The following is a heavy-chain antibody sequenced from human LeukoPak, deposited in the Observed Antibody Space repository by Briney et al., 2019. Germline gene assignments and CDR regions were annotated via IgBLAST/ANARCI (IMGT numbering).Heavy chain of an antibody. CDR1: GYTFTGYY. CDR3: ARDLLIAAAGTKDPPETTEKNWFDP. CDR2: INPNSGGT. V-gene: IGHV1-2*02. Sequence: ASVTVSCKASGYTFTGYYMHWVRQAPGQGLEWMGWINPNSGGTNYAQKFQGRVTMTRDTSISTAYMELSRLRSDDTAVYYCARDLLIAAAGTKDPPETTEKNWFDPWGQGTLVTVSS. D-gene: IGHD6-13*01. J-gene: IGHJ5*02.